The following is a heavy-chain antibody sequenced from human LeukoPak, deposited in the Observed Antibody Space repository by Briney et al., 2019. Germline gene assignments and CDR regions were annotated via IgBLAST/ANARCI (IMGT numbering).Heavy chain of an antibody. CDR1: GYTFTSYG. J-gene: IGHJ5*02. CDR2: ISAYNGNT. V-gene: IGHV1-18*01. D-gene: IGHD2-2*01. CDR3: ARDKGCSSTSCYLTPNNWFDP. Sequence: ASVKVSCKASGYTFTSYGISWVRQAPGQGLEWMGWISAYNGNTNYAQKLQGRVTMTTDTSTSTAYMELRSLRSEDTAVYYCARDKGCSSTSCYLTPNNWFDPWGQGTLVTVSS.